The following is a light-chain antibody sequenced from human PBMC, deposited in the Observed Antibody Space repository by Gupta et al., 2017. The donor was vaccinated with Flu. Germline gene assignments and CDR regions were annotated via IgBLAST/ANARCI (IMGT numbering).Light chain of an antibody. J-gene: IGKJ1*01. CDR3: QQDDSYPRT. V-gene: IGKV1-8*01. CDR1: QGISSY. CDR2: AAS. Sequence: PSSFSASTGDRVTITCRASQGISSYLAWYQQKPGKAPKLLIYAASTLQSGVPSRFSGSGSGTDFTLTISFLHSEDFATYYCQQDDSYPRTFGQGTKVEIK.